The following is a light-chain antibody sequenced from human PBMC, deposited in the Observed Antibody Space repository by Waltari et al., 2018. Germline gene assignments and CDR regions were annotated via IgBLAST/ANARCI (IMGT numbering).Light chain of an antibody. CDR1: QSVTRY. CDR3: QQYDRYSAWT. V-gene: IGKV1-5*01. J-gene: IGKJ1*01. Sequence: DIHMTQSPSTLSASVGDRVTITCRARQSVTRYLAWYQQKPGKAPKVLIWDVSSLERGVPSRFSGSGSGTEFTLTISSLQPDDFATYYCQQYDRYSAWTFGQGTKVEIK. CDR2: DVS.